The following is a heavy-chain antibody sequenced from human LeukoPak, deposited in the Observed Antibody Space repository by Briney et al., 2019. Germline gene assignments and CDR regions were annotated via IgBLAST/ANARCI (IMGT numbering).Heavy chain of an antibody. CDR2: IYYSGST. V-gene: IGHV4-30-4*08. CDR1: GGSISSGDYY. Sequence: SETLSLTCTVSGGSISSGDYYWSWIRQPPGKGLEWIGYIYYSGSTNYNPSLKSRVTISVDTSKNQFSLKLSSVTAADTAVYYCARHDRYCSSTSCYDYFDYWGQGTLDTVSS. D-gene: IGHD2-2*01. CDR3: ARHDRYCSSTSCYDYFDY. J-gene: IGHJ4*02.